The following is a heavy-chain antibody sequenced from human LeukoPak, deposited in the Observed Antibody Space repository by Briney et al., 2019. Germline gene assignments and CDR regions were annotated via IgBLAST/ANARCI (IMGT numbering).Heavy chain of an antibody. CDR2: IKQDGSAE. Sequence: GGSLRLSCAASGFTFSNYWMSWVRQAPGKGLEGVANIKQDGSAENYVDSVKGRFTISRDNAKNSLYLQMNSLRADDTAVYYCERYSDSSGWFDPWGQGTLVTVSS. CDR1: GFTFSNYW. D-gene: IGHD6-6*01. V-gene: IGHV3-7*01. CDR3: ERYSDSSGWFDP. J-gene: IGHJ5*02.